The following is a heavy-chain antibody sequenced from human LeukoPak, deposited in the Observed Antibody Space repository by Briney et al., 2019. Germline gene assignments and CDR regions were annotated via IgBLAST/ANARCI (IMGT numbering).Heavy chain of an antibody. CDR2: IYPSGNT. J-gene: IGHJ4*02. D-gene: IGHD2-8*01. CDR3: ARVTSRLGVCDY. CDR1: RGSTSTYY. Sequence: SETLSLTCTVSRGSTSTYYWSWIRQPAGKGLEWIGRIYPSGNTNFNPSLMSRVTMSIDTSKNQFSLKLSSVTAADTAVYYCARVTSRLGVCDYWGQGTLVTVSS. V-gene: IGHV4-4*07.